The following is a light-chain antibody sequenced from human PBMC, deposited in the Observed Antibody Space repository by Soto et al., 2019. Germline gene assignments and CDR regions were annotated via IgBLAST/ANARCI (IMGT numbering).Light chain of an antibody. CDR1: QGIGNS. Sequence: DIQMTQSPPSLSASVGDRVTITCRASQGIGNSLAWYQQKPGTVPKLLIYSATTLQSGVPSRFSGSGSGTDVTLTISSLQPEDVAAYYCQKYNTVPAPFGQGARLEMK. CDR2: SAT. CDR3: QKYNTVPAP. V-gene: IGKV1-27*01. J-gene: IGKJ5*01.